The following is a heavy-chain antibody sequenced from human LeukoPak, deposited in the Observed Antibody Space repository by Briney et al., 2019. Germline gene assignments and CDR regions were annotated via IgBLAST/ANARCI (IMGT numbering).Heavy chain of an antibody. D-gene: IGHD3-22*01. CDR1: GVSVSSGNYY. CDR3: ARAGSSAYLIDY. V-gene: IGHV4-61*01. J-gene: IGHJ4*02. CDR2: IYYSGST. Sequence: PSETLSLTCTVSGVSVSSGNYYWSWIRQPPGKGLEWIGYIYYSGSTNYNPSLKSRVTISVDTSKNQLSLKLTSVTAADTAVYYCARAGSSAYLIDYWGQGTLVTVSS.